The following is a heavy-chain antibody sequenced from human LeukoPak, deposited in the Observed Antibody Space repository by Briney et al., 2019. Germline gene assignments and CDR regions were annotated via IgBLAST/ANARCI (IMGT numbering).Heavy chain of an antibody. J-gene: IGHJ4*02. V-gene: IGHV3-48*03. CDR3: ARSSNGAFDY. Sequence: GGSLRLSCVASGFTFSSYEMNWVRQAPGKGLEWISYISDTGYSTHYADSVKGRFTISRDNAKNSLFLQMNSLRSEDTAVYYCARSSNGAFDYWGQGTLVTVAS. D-gene: IGHD3-10*01. CDR2: ISDTGYST. CDR1: GFTFSSYE.